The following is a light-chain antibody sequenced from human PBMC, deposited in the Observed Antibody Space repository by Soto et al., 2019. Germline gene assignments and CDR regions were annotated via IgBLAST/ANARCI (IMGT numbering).Light chain of an antibody. V-gene: IGLV2-14*01. Sequence: QSVLTQPASVSGSPGQSITISCTGSSSDVGAYTSVSWYQQHPGKAPKLMIYEVSNWPSGVSRRFSGSKSGNTASLTISGLQAEDEAHYYCQSYDNSLSGRWVFGGGTKVTVL. CDR1: SSDVGAYTS. CDR3: QSYDNSLSGRWV. J-gene: IGLJ3*02. CDR2: EVS.